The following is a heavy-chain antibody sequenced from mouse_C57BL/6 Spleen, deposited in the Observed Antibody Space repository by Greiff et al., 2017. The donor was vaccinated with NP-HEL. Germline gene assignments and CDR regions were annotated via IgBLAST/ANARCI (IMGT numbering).Heavy chain of an antibody. CDR1: GYTFTDYY. Sequence: VQLQQSGPVLVKPGASVKMSCKASGYTFTDYYMNWVKQSHGKSLEWIGVINPYNGGTSYNQKFKGKATLTVDKSSSTAYMELNSLTSEDSAVYYCARWYGNYVAYAMDYWGQGTSVTVSS. CDR2: INPYNGGT. J-gene: IGHJ4*01. D-gene: IGHD2-10*02. CDR3: ARWYGNYVAYAMDY. V-gene: IGHV1-19*01.